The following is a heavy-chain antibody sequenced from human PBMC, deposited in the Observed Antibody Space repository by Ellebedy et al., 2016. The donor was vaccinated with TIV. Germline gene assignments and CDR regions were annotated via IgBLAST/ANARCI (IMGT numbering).Heavy chain of an antibody. D-gene: IGHD2-2*01. CDR3: ARGRGLGYCSSTSCYFPDY. CDR1: GYTFTSYD. J-gene: IGHJ4*02. V-gene: IGHV1-8*01. Sequence: AASVKVSCKASGYTFTSYDINWVRQATGQGLEWMGWMNPNSGNTGYAQKFQCRVTMTRNTSISTAYMELSSLRSEDTAVYYCARGRGLGYCSSTSCYFPDYWGQGTLVTVSS. CDR2: MNPNSGNT.